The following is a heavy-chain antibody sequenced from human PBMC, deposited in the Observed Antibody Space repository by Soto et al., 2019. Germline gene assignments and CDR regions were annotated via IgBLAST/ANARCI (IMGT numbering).Heavy chain of an antibody. J-gene: IGHJ5*02. CDR2: VNGDGSST. CDR1: GFSLSKYW. CDR3: ARGGSTDFYGLLDL. D-gene: IGHD3-16*01. V-gene: IGHV3-74*01. Sequence: EVPLVESGGASVQPGGSLRLSCAASGFSLSKYWMHWVRQAPGKGLEWVSRVNGDGSSTTYADSVSGRFIISRDNAKKTVFLQMSSLRADETARYYCARGGSTDFYGLLDLWGQGTQVIVSS.